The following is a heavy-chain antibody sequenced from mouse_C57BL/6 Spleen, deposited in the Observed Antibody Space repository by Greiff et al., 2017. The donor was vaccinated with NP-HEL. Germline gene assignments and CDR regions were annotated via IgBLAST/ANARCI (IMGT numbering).Heavy chain of an antibody. CDR1: GFTFSDYY. CDR3: ARLEGDPSYAMDY. V-gene: IGHV5-12*01. J-gene: IGHJ4*01. Sequence: EVHLVESGGGLVQPGGSLKLSCAASGFTFSDYYMYWVRQTPEKRLEWVAYISNGGGSTYYPDTVKGRFTISRDNAKNTLYLQMSRLKSEDTAMYYCARLEGDPSYAMDYWGQGTSVTVSS. CDR2: ISNGGGST.